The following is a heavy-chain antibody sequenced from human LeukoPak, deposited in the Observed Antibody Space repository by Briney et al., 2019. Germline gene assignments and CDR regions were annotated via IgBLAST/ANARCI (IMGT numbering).Heavy chain of an antibody. Sequence: GASVKVFCKASGYTFTSYDINWVRQATGQGLEWMGWMNPNSGNTGYAQKFQGRVTMTRNTSISTAYMELSSLRSEDTAVYYCARVHYYDSSGYYYPHFDYWGQGTLVTVSS. D-gene: IGHD3-22*01. CDR3: ARVHYYDSSGYYYPHFDY. J-gene: IGHJ4*02. CDR1: GYTFTSYD. V-gene: IGHV1-8*01. CDR2: MNPNSGNT.